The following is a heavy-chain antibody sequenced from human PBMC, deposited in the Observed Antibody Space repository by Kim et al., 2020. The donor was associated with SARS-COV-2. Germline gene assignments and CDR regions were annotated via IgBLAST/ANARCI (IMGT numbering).Heavy chain of an antibody. CDR1: GFTFSSYA. D-gene: IGHD5-12*01. CDR3: ARQGGFVSWYFDY. CDR2: IWYDGSDK. J-gene: IGHJ4*02. V-gene: IGHV3-33*01. Sequence: GGSLRLSCAASGFTFSSYAMHWVRQAPGKGLEWVAVIWYDGSDKNYADSVKGRFTISRDNSKNTLYLQMNSLRAEDTAVYYCARQGGFVSWYFDYWGQGTLVTVYS.